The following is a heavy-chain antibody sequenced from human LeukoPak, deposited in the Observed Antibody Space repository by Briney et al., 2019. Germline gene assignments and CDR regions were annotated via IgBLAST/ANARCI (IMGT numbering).Heavy chain of an antibody. V-gene: IGHV4-39*01. CDR1: GGSISSSSYY. CDR3: ASGAGESDF. CDR2: FYCCGTT. D-gene: IGHD4-17*01. J-gene: IGHJ4*01. Sequence: SETLSLTCTVSGGSISSSSYYWGWIRQPPGKGLEWIGNFYCCGTTYYNPSLKSRVTISVDTSKNQFSLKLSSVTAADTAVYYCASGAGESDFWGHGTLVTASS.